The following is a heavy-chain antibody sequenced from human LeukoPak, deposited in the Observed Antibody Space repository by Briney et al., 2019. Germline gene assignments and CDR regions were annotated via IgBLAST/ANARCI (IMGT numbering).Heavy chain of an antibody. CDR2: ITSSSSTI. CDR1: GFTFSTYS. Sequence: PGGSLRLSCAGSGFTFSTYSMKWVRQAPGKGLEWVSYITSSSSTIYYADSVKGRFTISRDNAKNSLYLQMNSLRAEDTAVYYCARDRYSRRYFDYWGQGTVVTVSS. V-gene: IGHV3-48*01. CDR3: ARDRYSRRYFDY. J-gene: IGHJ4*02. D-gene: IGHD6-13*01.